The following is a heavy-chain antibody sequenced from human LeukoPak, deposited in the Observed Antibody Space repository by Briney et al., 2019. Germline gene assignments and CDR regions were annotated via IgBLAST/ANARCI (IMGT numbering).Heavy chain of an antibody. V-gene: IGHV4-39*07. CDR3: ARDRPSGSYPRDWFDP. CDR2: IYYSGST. J-gene: IGHJ5*02. Sequence: SETLSLTCTVSGGSISSSSYYWGWIRQPPGKGLEWIGSIYYSGSTNYNPSLKSRVTMSVDTSKNQFSLKLSSVTAADTAVYYCARDRPSGSYPRDWFDPWGQGTLVTVSS. CDR1: GGSISSSSYY. D-gene: IGHD1-26*01.